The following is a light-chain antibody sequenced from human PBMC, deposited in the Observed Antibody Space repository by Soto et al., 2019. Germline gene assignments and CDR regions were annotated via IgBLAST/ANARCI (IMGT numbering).Light chain of an antibody. CDR2: GAS. V-gene: IGKV3-15*01. CDR1: QSVSSE. Sequence: EIVMTQSPATLSVSPGERATLSRRASQSVSSELAWYQQKPGQAPRLLIYGASTRATGIPARFSGSGSGTEFTLTISSLQSEDFAIYYCQQYINWPRTFGQGTKVEIK. CDR3: QQYINWPRT. J-gene: IGKJ1*01.